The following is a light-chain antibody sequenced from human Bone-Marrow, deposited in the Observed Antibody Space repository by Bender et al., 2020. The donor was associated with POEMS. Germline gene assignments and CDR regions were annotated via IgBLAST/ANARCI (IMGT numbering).Light chain of an antibody. CDR1: SSDIIPYNY. Sequence: QSALTQPASVSGSPGQSITISCTGTSSDIIPYNYVSWYQHHPGKAPKLIIFDVNNRPSGVSNRFSGSKSGSTASLTISGLQAEDEADYYCSSFTSTSSLVLFGGGTKLT. CDR3: SSFTSTSSLVL. V-gene: IGLV2-14*03. J-gene: IGLJ2*01. CDR2: DVN.